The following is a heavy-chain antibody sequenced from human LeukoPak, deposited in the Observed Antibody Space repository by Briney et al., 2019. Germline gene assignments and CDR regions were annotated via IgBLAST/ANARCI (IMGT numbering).Heavy chain of an antibody. Sequence: SETLSLTCAVYGGSFSGYYWSWIRQPPGKGLEWIGEINHSGSTNYNPSLKSRVTISVDTSKNQFSLKLSSVTAADTAVYYCARGGQERYLDNWGQGTLVTVYS. CDR2: INHSGST. V-gene: IGHV4-34*01. J-gene: IGHJ4*02. CDR1: GGSFSGYY. CDR3: ARGGQERYLDN.